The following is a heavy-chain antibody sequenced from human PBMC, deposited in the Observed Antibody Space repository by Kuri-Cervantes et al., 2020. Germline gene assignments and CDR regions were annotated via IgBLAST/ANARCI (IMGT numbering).Heavy chain of an antibody. CDR2: IIPILGIA. CDR1: GGTFSSYT. J-gene: IGHJ5*02. D-gene: IGHD2-2*01. V-gene: IGHV1-69*02. CDR3: ARSAPQYCSSTSCYFWFDP. Sequence: SVKVSCKAPGGTFSSYTISWVRQAPGQGLEWMGRIIPILGIANYAQKFQGRVTITADKSTSTAYMELSSLRSEDTAVYYCARSAPQYCSSTSCYFWFDPWGQGTLVTVSS.